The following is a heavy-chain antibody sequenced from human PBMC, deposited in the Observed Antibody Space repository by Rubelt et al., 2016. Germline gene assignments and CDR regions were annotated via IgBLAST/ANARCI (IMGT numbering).Heavy chain of an antibody. CDR3: ARDFRPTRQPTDY. CDR2: ISAYNGNT. V-gene: IGHV1-18*01. D-gene: IGHD1-1*01. Sequence: QVQLVQSGAEVKKPGASVKVSCKASGYTFTSYGISWVRQAPGQGLEWMGWISAYNGNTNDAGKLQGRVTRTTETSTSTGYVELRGLRSDDTAGDYWARDFRPTRQPTDYWGQGTLVTVSA. J-gene: IGHJ4*02. CDR1: GYTFTSYG.